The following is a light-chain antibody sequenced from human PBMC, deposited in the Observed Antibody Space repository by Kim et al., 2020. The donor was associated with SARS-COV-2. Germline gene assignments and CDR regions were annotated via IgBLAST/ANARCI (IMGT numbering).Light chain of an antibody. CDR3: HHYGSSPPT. CDR2: GAS. V-gene: IGKV3-20*01. J-gene: IGKJ2*01. Sequence: LSTGERATPSCRASQNVSPPSVAWYQQKPGQAPRLVIDGASSRATGIPDRFSGSGSGTDFTLTISRLEPEDFAVYHCHHYGSSPPTFGQGTKLEI. CDR1: QNVSPPS.